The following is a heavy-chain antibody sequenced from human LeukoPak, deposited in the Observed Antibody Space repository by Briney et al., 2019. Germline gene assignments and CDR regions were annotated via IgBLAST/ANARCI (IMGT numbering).Heavy chain of an antibody. CDR3: ARGGYYMDV. J-gene: IGHJ6*03. D-gene: IGHD3-16*01. CDR1: GFTFSSYG. Sequence: GGTLRLSCAASGFTFSSYGMSWVRQAPGKGLEWVSAISGSGGSTYYADSVKGRFTISRDDAKNSLYLQMNSLRAEDTAVYYCARGGYYMDVWGKGTTVTISS. CDR2: ISGSGGST. V-gene: IGHV3-23*01.